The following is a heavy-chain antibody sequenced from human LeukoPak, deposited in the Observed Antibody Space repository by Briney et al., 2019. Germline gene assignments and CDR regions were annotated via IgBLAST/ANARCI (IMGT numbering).Heavy chain of an antibody. CDR3: SRLFDP. Sequence: PSETLSLTCAVYGGSFSGYYWSWIRQPPGKGLEWIGEINHSGSTNYNPSLKSRVTISVDTSKNQFSLKLSSVTAADTAVYLASRLFDPWGQGTLVTVSS. D-gene: IGHD3-3*01. CDR1: GGSFSGYY. V-gene: IGHV4-34*03. CDR2: INHSGST. J-gene: IGHJ5*02.